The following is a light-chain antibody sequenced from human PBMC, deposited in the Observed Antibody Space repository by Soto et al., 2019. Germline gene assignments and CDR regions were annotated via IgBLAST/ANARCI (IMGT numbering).Light chain of an antibody. CDR1: QSVSTN. CDR2: GAS. J-gene: IGKJ1*01. Sequence: IGMTESPASLSVPPGERATLSCRASQSVSTNFAWYLQKPGQAPRLLIYGASTRATAVPARFTASGSGTESTVSISSLQSDDFGVYCCQQYDTWPRTFGQGTEVEIK. V-gene: IGKV3-15*01. CDR3: QQYDTWPRT.